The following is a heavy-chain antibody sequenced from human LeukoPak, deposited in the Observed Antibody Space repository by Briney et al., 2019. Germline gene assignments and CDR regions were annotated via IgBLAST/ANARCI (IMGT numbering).Heavy chain of an antibody. CDR1: GFTFSSYA. V-gene: IGHV3-23*01. CDR3: AKRTGVTELHFDH. CDR2: ISGSGGST. J-gene: IGHJ4*02. Sequence: SGGSLRLSCAASGFTFSSYAISWVRQAPGKGLEWVSAISGSGGSTYYADSVKGRFTISRDNSKNTLYLQMNSLRAEDTAVYYCAKRTGVTELHFDHWGQGNLVTVSS. D-gene: IGHD1-7*01.